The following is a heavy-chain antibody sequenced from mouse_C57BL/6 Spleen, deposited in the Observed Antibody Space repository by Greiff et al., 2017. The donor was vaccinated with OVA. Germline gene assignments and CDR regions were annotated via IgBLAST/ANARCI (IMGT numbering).Heavy chain of an antibody. V-gene: IGHV1-26*01. J-gene: IGHJ3*01. CDR1: GYTFTDYY. Sequence: VQLQQSGPELVKPGASVKISCKASGYTFTDYYMNWVKQSHGKSLEWIGDINPNNGGTSYNQKFKGKATLTVDKSSSTAYMELRSLTSEDSAVYYCARANWDEGWFAYWGQGTLVTVSA. D-gene: IGHD4-1*01. CDR3: ARANWDEGWFAY. CDR2: INPNNGGT.